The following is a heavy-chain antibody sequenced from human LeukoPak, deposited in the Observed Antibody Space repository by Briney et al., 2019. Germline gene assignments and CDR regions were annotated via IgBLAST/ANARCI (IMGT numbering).Heavy chain of an antibody. D-gene: IGHD5-12*01. J-gene: IGHJ4*02. V-gene: IGHV3-23*01. CDR2: ISGSGGST. CDR3: AKDLSHRGYSGYDCGY. CDR1: GFTFSSYA. Sequence: GGSLRLSRAASGFTFSSYAMSWVRQAPGKGLEWVSAISGSGGSTYYADSVKGRFTISRDNSKNTLYLQMSSLRAEDTAVYYCAKDLSHRGYSGYDCGYWGQGTLVTVSS.